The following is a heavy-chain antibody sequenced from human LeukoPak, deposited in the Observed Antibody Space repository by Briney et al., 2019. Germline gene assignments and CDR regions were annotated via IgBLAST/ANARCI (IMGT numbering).Heavy chain of an antibody. CDR2: IIPIFGTA. D-gene: IGHD6-19*01. Sequence: GASVKVSCKTSGGTFSSYAISWVRQAPGQGLEWMGGIIPIFGTANYAQKFQGRVTITADESTSTAYMELSSLRSEDTAVYYCARGAPSGWYIFQHWGQGTLVTVSS. J-gene: IGHJ1*01. CDR1: GGTFSSYA. V-gene: IGHV1-69*13. CDR3: ARGAPSGWYIFQH.